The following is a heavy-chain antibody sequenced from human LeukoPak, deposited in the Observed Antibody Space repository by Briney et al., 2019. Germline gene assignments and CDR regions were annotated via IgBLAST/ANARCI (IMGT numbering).Heavy chain of an antibody. J-gene: IGHJ5*02. Sequence: ASVKVSCKASGYTFTGYYMHWVRQAPGQGLEWMGWISAYNGNTNYAQKLQGRVTMTTDTSTSTAYMELRSLRSDDTAVYYCARVFKWFGTNWFDPWGQGTLVTVSS. CDR2: ISAYNGNT. CDR1: GYTFTGYY. V-gene: IGHV1-18*04. D-gene: IGHD3-10*01. CDR3: ARVFKWFGTNWFDP.